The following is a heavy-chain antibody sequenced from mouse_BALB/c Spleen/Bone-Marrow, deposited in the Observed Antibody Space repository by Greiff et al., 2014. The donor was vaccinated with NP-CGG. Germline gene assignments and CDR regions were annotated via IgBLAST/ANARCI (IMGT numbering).Heavy chain of an antibody. CDR2: ISSGGSYT. CDR3: ARQDYYGSSPHWYFDV. D-gene: IGHD1-1*01. CDR1: GFSFSSYA. V-gene: IGHV5-9-3*01. Sequence: VQLKESGGGLVKPGGSLKLSCAASGFSFSSYAMSWVRQTPEKRLEWVATISSGGSYTYQADSVKGRFTISRDTAKSTLYLQMSSLRSEDTAMYYCARQDYYGSSPHWYFDVWGAGTTVTVSS. J-gene: IGHJ1*01.